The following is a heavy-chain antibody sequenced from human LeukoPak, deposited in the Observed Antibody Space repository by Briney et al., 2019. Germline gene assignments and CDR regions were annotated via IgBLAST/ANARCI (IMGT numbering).Heavy chain of an antibody. CDR2: MNPNSGNT. Sequence: ASVKVSCKASGYTFTSYDINWVRQATGQGLEWMGWMNPNSGNTGYAQKFQGRVTMTRNTSISTAYMELSSLRSEDTAVYYCARGQNFDWLFDYWGQGTLVTASS. CDR1: GYTFTSYD. CDR3: ARGQNFDWLFDY. J-gene: IGHJ4*02. D-gene: IGHD3-9*01. V-gene: IGHV1-8*01.